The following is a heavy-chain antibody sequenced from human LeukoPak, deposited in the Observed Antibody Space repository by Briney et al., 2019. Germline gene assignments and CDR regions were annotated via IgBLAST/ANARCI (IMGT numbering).Heavy chain of an antibody. D-gene: IGHD6-6*01. CDR2: ISGSGGSI. V-gene: IGHV3-23*01. CDR3: GRVGGRSKAAKGDALDI. J-gene: IGHJ3*02. Sequence: PGGSLRLSCVSSGFSFSNYAMSWVRQAPGKGLEWVSSISGSGGSIHYADSVKGRFTISRDNAQNSLYLQMNSLRAEDTAVYYWGRVGGRSKAAKGDALDIWGEGTMLTVSS. CDR1: GFSFSNYA.